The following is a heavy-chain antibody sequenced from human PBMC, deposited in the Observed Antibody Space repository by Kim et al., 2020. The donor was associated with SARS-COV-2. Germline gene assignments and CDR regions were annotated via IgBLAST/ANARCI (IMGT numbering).Heavy chain of an antibody. CDR1: GGSFSGYY. Sequence: SETLSLTCAVYGGSFSGYYWSWIRQPPGKGLEWIGEINHSGSTNYNPSLKSRVTISVDTSKNQFSLKLSSVTAADTAVYYCAASVVVVAATSDAFDIWGQGTMVTVSS. D-gene: IGHD2-15*01. CDR3: AASVVVVAATSDAFDI. J-gene: IGHJ3*02. V-gene: IGHV4-34*01. CDR2: INHSGST.